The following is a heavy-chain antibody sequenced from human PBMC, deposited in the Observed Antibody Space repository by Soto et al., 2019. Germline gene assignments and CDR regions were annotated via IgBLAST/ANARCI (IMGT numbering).Heavy chain of an antibody. CDR2: INPSGGST. J-gene: IGHJ4*02. D-gene: IGHD1-26*01. V-gene: IGHV1-46*01. Sequence: XSVKVSCKASVYTFTSYYMHWVRQAPGQGLEWMGIINPSGGSTSYAQKFQGRVTMTRDTSTSTVYMELSSLRSEDTAVYYCARSKGIVGATTRIPGYWGQGTLVTVSS. CDR3: ARSKGIVGATTRIPGY. CDR1: VYTFTSYY.